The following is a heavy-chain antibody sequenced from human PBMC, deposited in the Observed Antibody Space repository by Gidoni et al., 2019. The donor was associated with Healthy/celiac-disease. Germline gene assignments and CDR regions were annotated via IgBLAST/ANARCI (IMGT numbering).Heavy chain of an antibody. CDR1: GFTFSSPA. CDR3: ASTGREYYYDSSGYYFDY. J-gene: IGHJ4*02. V-gene: IGHV3-23*01. Sequence: EVQLLESGGGLVQPGGSLRLSWAASGFTFSSPAMSWVRQAPGKGLEWVSAISGSGGSTYYADSVKGRFTISRDNSKNTLYLQMNSLRAEDTAVYYCASTGREYYYDSSGYYFDYWGQGTLVTVSS. D-gene: IGHD3-22*01. CDR2: ISGSGGST.